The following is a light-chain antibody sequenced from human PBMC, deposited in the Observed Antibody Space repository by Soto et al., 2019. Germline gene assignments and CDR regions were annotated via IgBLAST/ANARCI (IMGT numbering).Light chain of an antibody. CDR3: AAWDDSRFWV. CDR2: SNN. V-gene: IGLV1-44*01. Sequence: QSVLTQPPSASGTPGQRVTISCSGSSSNIGSKTVNWYQQLPGTAPKLLIYSNNQRPSGVPDRFSGSKSGTSASLAISGLQSEDEADYYCAAWDDSRFWVFGGGTKLTVL. CDR1: SSNIGSKT. J-gene: IGLJ3*02.